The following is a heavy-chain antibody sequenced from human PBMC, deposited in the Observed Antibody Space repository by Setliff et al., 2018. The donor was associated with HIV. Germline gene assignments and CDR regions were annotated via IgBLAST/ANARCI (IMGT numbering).Heavy chain of an antibody. J-gene: IGHJ4*02. D-gene: IGHD2-2*01. V-gene: IGHV4-59*11. Sequence: SETLSLTCTVSGDSISSHYWSWIRQPPGKGLEWIGSIYNSGTTDYNPSLKSRVTISVHTSKDQFSLKLNSVTAADTAMYYCARGGYCTSTTCYPFDYWGQGTLVTVSS. CDR1: GDSISSHY. CDR3: ARGGYCTSTTCYPFDY. CDR2: IYNSGTT.